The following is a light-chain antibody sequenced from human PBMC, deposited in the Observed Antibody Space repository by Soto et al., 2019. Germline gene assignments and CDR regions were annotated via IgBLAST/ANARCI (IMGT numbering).Light chain of an antibody. CDR2: GAT. J-gene: IGKJ2*01. Sequence: EILMTQSPVTLSVPPGETVMLYCAASQSVSSNVAWYQRKPGQPPRLLIYGATSRVRSVPARFSGTGSGTEFTLTISSLQSEDFAVYHCQQYNDWPPMYTFGQGTKLVIK. V-gene: IGKV3-15*01. CDR1: QSVSSN. CDR3: QQYNDWPPMYT.